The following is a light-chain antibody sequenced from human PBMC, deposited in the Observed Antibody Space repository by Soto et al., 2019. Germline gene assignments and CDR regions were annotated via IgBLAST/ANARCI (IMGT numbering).Light chain of an antibody. J-gene: IGKJ1*01. V-gene: IGKV3-15*01. Sequence: ETVMTQSPATLSVSPGERATLSCRAGESVSSNLAWYQQKPGQAPRLLIYGASTRASGIPARLSGSGSGTEFTLTISSLQSEDFAVYYCQQYNNWPWTFGQGTK. CDR2: GAS. CDR1: ESVSSN. CDR3: QQYNNWPWT.